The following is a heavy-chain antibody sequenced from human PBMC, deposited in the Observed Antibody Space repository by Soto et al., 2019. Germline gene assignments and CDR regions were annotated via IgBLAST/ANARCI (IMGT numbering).Heavy chain of an antibody. CDR2: INPDGSST. V-gene: IGHV3-74*01. J-gene: IGHJ4*02. Sequence: EVQLVESGGGLVQPGGSLRLSCAASGFTFSSYWMHWVRQAPGKGLVWVSRINPDGSSTPYADSVKGRFTISRDNAKNTLYLQMNSLRAEDTAVYYCARGCPAYGDWGYWGQGTLVIVSS. D-gene: IGHD4-17*01. CDR1: GFTFSSYW. CDR3: ARGCPAYGDWGY.